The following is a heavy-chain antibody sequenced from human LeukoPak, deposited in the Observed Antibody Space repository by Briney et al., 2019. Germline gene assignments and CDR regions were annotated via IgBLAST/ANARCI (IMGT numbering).Heavy chain of an antibody. CDR2: IYYSGST. D-gene: IGHD3-22*01. V-gene: IGHV4-39*07. Sequence: SETLSLTCTVSGGSISSSPYYWGWIRQPPGKGLEWIGTIYYSGSTYYNPSLKSRVTISVDTSKNQFSLRLSSVTAADTAVYYCAREASITMIVVDAFDIWGQGTMVTVSS. CDR1: GGSISSSPYY. J-gene: IGHJ3*02. CDR3: AREASITMIVVDAFDI.